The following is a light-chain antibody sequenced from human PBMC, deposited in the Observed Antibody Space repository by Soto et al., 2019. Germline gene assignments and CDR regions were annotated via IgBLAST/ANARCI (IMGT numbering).Light chain of an antibody. CDR2: TNI. V-gene: IGLV1-47*01. CDR1: RSNIGSNH. CDR3: AVWDDRLYVVL. Sequence: QSVLTQPPSASATPGQRVTISCSGGRSNIGSNHVYWYQQVPGTAPKLLIHTNIQRPSGVPDRFSGSKSGTSASLAISGLRSEDEADYYCAVWDDRLYVVLFGGGTKLTVL. J-gene: IGLJ2*01.